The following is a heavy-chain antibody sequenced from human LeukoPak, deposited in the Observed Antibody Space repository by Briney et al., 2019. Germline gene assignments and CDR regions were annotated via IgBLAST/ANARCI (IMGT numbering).Heavy chain of an antibody. J-gene: IGHJ6*02. Sequence: GGSLRLSCAASGFTFSSYAMSWARQAPGKGLEWVSAISGSGGSTYYADSVKGRFTISRDNSKNTLYLQMNSLRAEDTAVYYCAKGGTAMGYYYGMDVWGQGTTVTVSS. CDR1: GFTFSSYA. V-gene: IGHV3-23*01. CDR2: ISGSGGST. D-gene: IGHD5-18*01. CDR3: AKGGTAMGYYYGMDV.